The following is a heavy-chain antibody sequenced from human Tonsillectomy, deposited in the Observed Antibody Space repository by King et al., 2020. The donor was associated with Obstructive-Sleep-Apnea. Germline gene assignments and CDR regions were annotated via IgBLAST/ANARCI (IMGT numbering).Heavy chain of an antibody. CDR3: ARLGYDSSGYYYEDYFDY. D-gene: IGHD3-22*01. CDR1: GFTFSSYW. Sequence: VQLVESGGGLVQPGGSLRLSCAASGFTFSSYWMSWVRQAPGKGLEWVANIKQDGSEKYYVDSVKGRVTISRDNAKNSLYPQMNSLRAEDTAVYYCARLGYDSSGYYYEDYFDYWGQGTLVTVSS. CDR2: IKQDGSEK. J-gene: IGHJ4*02. V-gene: IGHV3-7*01.